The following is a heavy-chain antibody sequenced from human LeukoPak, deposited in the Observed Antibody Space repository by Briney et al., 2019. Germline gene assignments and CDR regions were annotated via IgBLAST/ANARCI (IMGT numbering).Heavy chain of an antibody. V-gene: IGHV3-21*01. Sequence: GGSLRLSCAASGFTFSSYSMNWVRQAPGKGLEWVSSISSSSSYIYYADSVKGRFTISRDNAKNSLYLQMNSLRAEDTAVYYCARDGFYCSSTSCGYVDYWGQGTLVTVSS. D-gene: IGHD2-2*01. J-gene: IGHJ4*02. CDR1: GFTFSSYS. CDR2: ISSSSSYI. CDR3: ARDGFYCSSTSCGYVDY.